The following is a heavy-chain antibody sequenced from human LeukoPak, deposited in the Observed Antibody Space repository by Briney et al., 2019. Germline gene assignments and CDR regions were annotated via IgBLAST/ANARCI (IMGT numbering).Heavy chain of an antibody. CDR3: AKVVSGGNCYQSDY. V-gene: IGHV3-23*01. CDR2: VSVSGDTT. D-gene: IGHD2-15*01. CDR1: GFTFSSYA. Sequence: GGSLRLSCVASGFTFSSYAMNWVRQAPGKGLEWVSVVSVSGDTTYLADSVKGRFTISRDNSKNTLYLQMNSLRADDTAIYYCAKVVSGGNCYQSDYWGQGTLVTVSS. J-gene: IGHJ4*02.